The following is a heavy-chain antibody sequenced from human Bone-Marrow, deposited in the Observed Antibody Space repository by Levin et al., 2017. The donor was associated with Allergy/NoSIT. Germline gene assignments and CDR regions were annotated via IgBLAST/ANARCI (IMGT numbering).Heavy chain of an antibody. Sequence: PGGSLRLSCVASGLTFSNAKMNWVRRAPGKGLEWLGRIRSNADGGTTDYAASVKGRFTISRDDSESTVYLQMNSLKAEDSGVYYCSTDRDWGQGTPVSVSS. V-gene: IGHV3-15*01. CDR2: IRSNADGGTT. CDR3: STDRD. J-gene: IGHJ4*02. CDR1: GLTFSNAK.